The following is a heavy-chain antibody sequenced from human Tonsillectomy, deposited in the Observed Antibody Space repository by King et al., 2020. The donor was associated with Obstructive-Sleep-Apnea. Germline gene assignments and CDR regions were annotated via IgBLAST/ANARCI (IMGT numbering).Heavy chain of an antibody. V-gene: IGHV4-59*01. CDR2: VYNSRSN. D-gene: IGHD3-10*01. Sequence: QLQESGPGLVKPSETLSLTCTVFGGPIGNYYWSWVRQPPGKGLEWIGFVYNSRSNIYNPSLMSRVTIPVDTSKNQFSLRLTSVTAADAAVYYCAKDASGTYYNWFDPWGQGIPVTVSS. J-gene: IGHJ5*02. CDR1: GGPIGNYY. CDR3: AKDASGTYYNWFDP.